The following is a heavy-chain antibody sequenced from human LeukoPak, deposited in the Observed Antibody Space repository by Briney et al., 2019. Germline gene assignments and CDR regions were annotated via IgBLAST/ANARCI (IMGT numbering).Heavy chain of an antibody. CDR3: ARVIYYYDSSGYLDY. CDR2: ISAYNGNT. V-gene: IGHV1-18*01. D-gene: IGHD3-22*01. CDR1: GGTFSSYA. J-gene: IGHJ4*02. Sequence: ASVKVSCKASGGTFSSYAISWVRQAPGQGLEWMGWISAYNGNTNYAQKLQGRVTMTTDTSTSTAYMELRSLRSDDTAVYYCARVIYYYDSSGYLDYWGQGTLVTVSS.